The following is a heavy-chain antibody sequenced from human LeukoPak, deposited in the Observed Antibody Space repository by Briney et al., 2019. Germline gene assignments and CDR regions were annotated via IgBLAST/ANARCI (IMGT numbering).Heavy chain of an antibody. Sequence: SETLSLTCTVSGDSISSASSYWGWTRQPPGKGLEWIGNIYYSGSAYYNPSLKSRVTISVDTSKNQFYLKLSSVTAADTAVYYCARRLDGGFDYWGQGTLVTVSS. J-gene: IGHJ4*02. CDR1: GDSISSASSY. CDR2: IYYSGSA. CDR3: ARRLDGGFDY. D-gene: IGHD3-16*01. V-gene: IGHV4-39*01.